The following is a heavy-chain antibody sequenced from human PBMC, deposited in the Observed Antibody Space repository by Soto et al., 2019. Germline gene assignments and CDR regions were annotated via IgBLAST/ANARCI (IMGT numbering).Heavy chain of an antibody. J-gene: IGHJ3*02. Sequence: EGSLRLSCAASGFTFSSYGMHWVRQAPGKGLEWVAVISYDGSNKYYADSVKGRFTISRDNSKNTLYLQMNSLRAEDTAVYYCAKLIAVAATGAFDIWGQGTMVTVSS. V-gene: IGHV3-30*18. CDR1: GFTFSSYG. CDR3: AKLIAVAATGAFDI. D-gene: IGHD6-19*01. CDR2: ISYDGSNK.